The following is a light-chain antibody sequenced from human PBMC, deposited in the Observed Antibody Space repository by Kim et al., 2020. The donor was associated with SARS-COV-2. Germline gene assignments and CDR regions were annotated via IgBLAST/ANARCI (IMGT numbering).Light chain of an antibody. CDR2: KAS. J-gene: IGKJ1*01. Sequence: DIQMTQSPSTLSASVGDRVTITCRASQSVSTWLAWYQQKPGKAPKLLIYKASGLENGVPSRFSGSGSGTEFTLTISSLQPDDFATYYCQQYNSYGTFGQGTKVDIK. V-gene: IGKV1-5*03. CDR1: QSVSTW. CDR3: QQYNSYGT.